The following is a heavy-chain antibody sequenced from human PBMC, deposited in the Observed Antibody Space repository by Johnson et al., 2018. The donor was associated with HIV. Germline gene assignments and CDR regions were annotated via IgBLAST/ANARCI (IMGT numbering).Heavy chain of an antibody. Sequence: QVQLVESGGGLVKPGGSLRLSCVASGFTFSDYYMTWIRQAPGKGLEWLSYISSGGTTIYYSDSVKGRFTISRDNAKNTLYLQMNSLRVEDTAVYYCASEVRGVLDIWGQGTMVTVSS. D-gene: IGHD3-10*01. CDR2: ISSGGTTI. J-gene: IGHJ3*02. V-gene: IGHV3-11*04. CDR3: ASEVRGVLDI. CDR1: GFTFSDYY.